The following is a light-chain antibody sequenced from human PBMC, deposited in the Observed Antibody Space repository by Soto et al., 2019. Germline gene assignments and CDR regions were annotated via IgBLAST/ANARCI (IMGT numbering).Light chain of an antibody. CDR1: QNVYTY. CDR2: DAS. J-gene: IGKJ5*01. V-gene: IGKV3-11*01. CDR3: QQRTNWPIT. Sequence: EIVLTQSPATLSLSPGERATLSCRASQNVYTYLTWYQQKPGQAPRLLIYDASNRATGIXARFSXSGSGTDFTLTISSLEPEDFAVYYCQQRTNWPITFGQGTRLEIK.